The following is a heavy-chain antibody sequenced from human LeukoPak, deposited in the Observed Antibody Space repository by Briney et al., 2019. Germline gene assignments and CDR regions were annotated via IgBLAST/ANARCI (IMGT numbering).Heavy chain of an antibody. J-gene: IGHJ4*02. CDR3: ARLSSGWYMYFHY. CDR2: INHSGST. V-gene: IGHV4-34*01. CDR1: GGSFSGYY. Sequence: SDTLSLTCAVSGGSFSGYYWSWVRQPPGKGLEWMGEINHSGSTNYNPSLKSRVTISVDTSKNQFSLKLSSVTAADTAVYYCARLSSGWYMYFHYWGQGTLVTVSS. D-gene: IGHD6-19*01.